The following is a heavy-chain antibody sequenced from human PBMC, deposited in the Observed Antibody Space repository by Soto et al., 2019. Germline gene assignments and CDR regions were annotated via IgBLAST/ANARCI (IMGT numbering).Heavy chain of an antibody. CDR3: ANEFLDVRYSGSQYYFDT. D-gene: IGHD1-26*01. Sequence: EVQLLESGGGLVQPGGSLRLSCAASGFTFSNYAMSWVRQAPGKGLEWVSGIGGSGSGAFYADSVKDRFTISRDNSKNTLDLQMNSLKAEDTAIYYCANEFLDVRYSGSQYYFDTWGQGTLVTISS. V-gene: IGHV3-23*01. CDR1: GFTFSNYA. CDR2: IGGSGSGA. J-gene: IGHJ4*02.